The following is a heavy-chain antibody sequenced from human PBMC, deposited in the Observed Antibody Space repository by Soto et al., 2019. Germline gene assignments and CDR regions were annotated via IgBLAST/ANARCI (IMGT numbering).Heavy chain of an antibody. CDR3: AREFSGRELLPFDY. J-gene: IGHJ4*02. D-gene: IGHD1-26*01. CDR1: GFTFSSYG. V-gene: IGHV3-33*01. Sequence: QVQLVESGGGVVQPGRSLRLSCAASGFTFSSYGMHWVRQAPGKGLEWVAVIWYDGSNKYYADSVKGRFTISRDNSKNTLYLQMNSLRAEDTAVYYCAREFSGRELLPFDYWGQGTMVTVS. CDR2: IWYDGSNK.